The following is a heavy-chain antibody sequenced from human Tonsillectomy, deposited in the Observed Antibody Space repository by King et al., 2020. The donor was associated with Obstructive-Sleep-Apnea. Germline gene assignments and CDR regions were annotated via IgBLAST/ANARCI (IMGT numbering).Heavy chain of an antibody. CDR2: ISTDSIYT. CDR1: GFTFSYYY. V-gene: IGHV3-11*06. J-gene: IGHJ4*02. D-gene: IGHD3-9*01. CDR3: ARGRLGGLRYFDWLLFFVY. Sequence: VQLVESGGGLVKPGGSLRLSCAASGFTFSYYYMSWIRQAPGKGLEWVSYISTDSIYTNYADSVKGRFTISRDNARNSLYLQMNSLRAEDSAVYYCARGRLGGLRYFDWLLFFVYWGQGTLVTVSS.